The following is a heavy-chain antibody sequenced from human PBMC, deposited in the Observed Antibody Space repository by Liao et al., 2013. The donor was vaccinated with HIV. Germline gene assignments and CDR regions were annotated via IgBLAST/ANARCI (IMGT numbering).Heavy chain of an antibody. CDR2: IYPSGST. Sequence: QVQLQESGPGLVKPSETLSLTCTVSGASIRTNYWSWIRQPAGKGLEWIGRIYPSGSTNYNPSLKSRITMSVDTSKNQLSLKLSSVTAADTALYYCARDRDGAFDIWGQGTMVTVSS. CDR1: GASIRTNY. V-gene: IGHV4-4*07. J-gene: IGHJ3*02. CDR3: ARDRDGAFDI.